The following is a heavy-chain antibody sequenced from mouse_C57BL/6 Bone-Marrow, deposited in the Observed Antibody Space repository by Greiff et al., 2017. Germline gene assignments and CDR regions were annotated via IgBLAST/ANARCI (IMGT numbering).Heavy chain of an antibody. Sequence: EVQLQQSGAELVRPGASVKLSCTASGFNIKDYYMHWVKQRPEQGLEWIGRIDPEDGDTEYAPKFQGKATMTADTSSNTAYLQLSSLTSEDTAVYYCTTRFGYYGRYYAMDYWGQGTSVTVAS. CDR1: GFNIKDYY. D-gene: IGHD1-1*01. CDR2: IDPEDGDT. V-gene: IGHV14-1*01. J-gene: IGHJ4*01. CDR3: TTRFGYYGRYYAMDY.